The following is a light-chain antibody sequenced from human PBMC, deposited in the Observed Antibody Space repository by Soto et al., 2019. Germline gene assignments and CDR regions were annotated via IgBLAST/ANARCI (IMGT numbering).Light chain of an antibody. J-gene: IGLJ3*02. CDR2: EVS. CDR3: SSYTSSLTLV. CDR1: SSDVGGYNY. Sequence: QSVLTQPASVSGSPGQSITISCTGTSSDVGGYNYISWYQQHPGKAPKLMIYEVSNRPSGVSNRFSGSKSGNTASLTISGLQAEDEADYYCSSYTSSLTLVFGGGTQLTVL. V-gene: IGLV2-14*01.